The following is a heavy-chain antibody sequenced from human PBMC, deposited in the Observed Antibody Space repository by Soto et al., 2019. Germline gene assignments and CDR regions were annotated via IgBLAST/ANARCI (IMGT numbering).Heavy chain of an antibody. D-gene: IGHD2-8*01. CDR3: ARENNYASYYYYGMDV. J-gene: IGHJ6*02. Sequence: QVQLVQSGAEVKKPGPSVKVSCKASGGTFSSYAISWVRQAPGQGLEWMGGIIPIFGTANYAQKFQGRVTITADKSTSTAYMELSSLRSEDTAVYYCARENNYASYYYYGMDVWGQGTTVTVSS. V-gene: IGHV1-69*06. CDR1: GGTFSSYA. CDR2: IIPIFGTA.